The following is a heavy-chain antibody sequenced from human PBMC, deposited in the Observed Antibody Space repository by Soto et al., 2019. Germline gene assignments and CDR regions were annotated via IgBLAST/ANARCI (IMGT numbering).Heavy chain of an antibody. D-gene: IGHD3-10*01. V-gene: IGHV1-24*01. CDR3: ATRPNYYLSPVYYFHY. J-gene: IGHJ4*02. CDR2: FDPEDGEA. CDR1: GYTLTDLS. Sequence: ASLKVSCKVCGYTLTDLSMHWVRQAPGKGLEWVGGFDPEDGEAIYALNFQGRVFMTEDTSSDTAYMELSSLRSEDTAVYFCATRPNYYLSPVYYFHYWGEATPVTVSS.